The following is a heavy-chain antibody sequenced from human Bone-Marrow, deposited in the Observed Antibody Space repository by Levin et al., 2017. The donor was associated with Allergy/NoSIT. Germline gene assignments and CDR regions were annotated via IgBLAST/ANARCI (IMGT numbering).Heavy chain of an antibody. CDR2: IKQDGSEK. CDR3: ARGYGSGSYYNESQFDY. Sequence: PSETLSLTCAASGFTFSSYWMSWVRQAPGKGLEWVANIKQDGSEKYYVDSVKGRFTISRDNAKNSLYLQMNSLRAEDTAVYYCARGYGSGSYYNESQFDYWGQGTLVTVSS. CDR1: GFTFSSYW. D-gene: IGHD3-10*01. V-gene: IGHV3-7*04. J-gene: IGHJ4*02.